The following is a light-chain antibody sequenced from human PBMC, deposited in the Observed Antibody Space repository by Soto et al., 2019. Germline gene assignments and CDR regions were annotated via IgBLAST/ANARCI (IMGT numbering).Light chain of an antibody. V-gene: IGKV1-6*01. CDR1: QGIRSA. Sequence: IQMTQSPSTLSASVGDRVTVTCRASQGIRSALGWYQQKPGKVPKLLIYAASTLQSGVPSRFSGSGFGTDFTLTINSLQPEDFATYYCLLDYAYFWAFGQGTKVDNK. CDR2: AAS. CDR3: LLDYAYFWA. J-gene: IGKJ1*01.